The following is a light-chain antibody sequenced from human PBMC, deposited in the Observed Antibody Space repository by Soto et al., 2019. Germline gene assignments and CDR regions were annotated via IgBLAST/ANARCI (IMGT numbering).Light chain of an antibody. J-gene: IGKJ1*01. CDR1: QAVNTR. CDR3: HQRQSWPRT. V-gene: IGKV3-11*01. Sequence: EIVLTQSPATLSSFPGDRATLSCRASQAVNTRLAWYQHKPGQAPRLLIYLASNRAAGVPARFSGSGSGTDFTLTISNVEPEDFAVYYCHQRQSWPRTFGQGNKV. CDR2: LAS.